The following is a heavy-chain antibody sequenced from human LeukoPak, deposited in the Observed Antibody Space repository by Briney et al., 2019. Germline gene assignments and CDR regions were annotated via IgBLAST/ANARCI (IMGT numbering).Heavy chain of an antibody. J-gene: IGHJ4*02. D-gene: IGHD6-19*01. CDR1: GFTVSSNY. Sequence: GGSLRLSCAASGFTVSSNYMSWVRQAPGKGLEWVSVIYSGGSTYYADSVKGRFTISRDNSKNTLYLQMNSLRAEDTAVYYCASGEQWLTGDYWGQGTLVTVSS. CDR3: ASGEQWLTGDY. V-gene: IGHV3-66*01. CDR2: IYSGGST.